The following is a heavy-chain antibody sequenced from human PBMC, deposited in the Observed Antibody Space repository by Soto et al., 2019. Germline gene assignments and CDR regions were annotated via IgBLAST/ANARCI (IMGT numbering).Heavy chain of an antibody. D-gene: IGHD2-15*01. CDR2: TWYDGSNK. CDR3: AKPGSDCSGGSCYSQTG. V-gene: IGHV3-33*03. CDR1: GFTFKSYA. J-gene: IGHJ4*02. Sequence: QVQLVESGGGVVQPGRSLRLSCSASGFTFKSYAMHWVRQVPGKGLEWVAVTWYDGSNKYYADSVRGRFTISRDNSKNTLYLQMNSLRAEDTAVYYCAKPGSDCSGGSCYSQTGWGQGTLVTVSS.